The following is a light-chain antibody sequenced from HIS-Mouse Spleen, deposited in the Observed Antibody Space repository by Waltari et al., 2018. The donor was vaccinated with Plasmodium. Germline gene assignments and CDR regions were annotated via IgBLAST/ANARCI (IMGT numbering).Light chain of an antibody. CDR1: QILLHSNGYNY. Sequence: IVMTQSPLSLPVPPGEPASISCRSSQILLHSNGYNYLDWYLQKPGQSAQLLIYLGSNRASGVPDRFSGSGSGTDFTLKISRVEAEDVGVYYCMQALQTPRYTFGQGTKLEIK. CDR3: MQALQTPRYT. CDR2: LGS. J-gene: IGKJ2*01. V-gene: IGKV2-28*01.